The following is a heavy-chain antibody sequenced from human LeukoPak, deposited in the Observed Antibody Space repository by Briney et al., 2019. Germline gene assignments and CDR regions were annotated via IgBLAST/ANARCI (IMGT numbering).Heavy chain of an antibody. Sequence: KASETLSLTCTVPGGSISSYSWSWIRQPPGKGLEWIGYIYSSGSTNYNPSLKSRVTISVDTSKNQFSLKLSSVTAADTAVYYCARYYSGSHSIFYFDYWGQGTLVTVSS. CDR2: IYSSGST. D-gene: IGHD1-26*01. J-gene: IGHJ4*02. CDR3: ARYYSGSHSIFYFDY. CDR1: GGSISSYS. V-gene: IGHV4-59*01.